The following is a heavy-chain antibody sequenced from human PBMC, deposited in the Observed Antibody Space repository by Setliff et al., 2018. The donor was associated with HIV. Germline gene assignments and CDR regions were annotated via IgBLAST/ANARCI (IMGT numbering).Heavy chain of an antibody. D-gene: IGHD3-22*01. V-gene: IGHV5-51*01. CDR2: IHPIDSDV. CDR3: ARIGDTSGYYFYIFDL. Sequence: PGESLKISCQGSGYSFTSYWIGWVRQMPGQGLEWMGMIHPIDSDVRYSPSFQGQVTISADKSITTAYLQWSSLKASDSAMYYCARIGDTSGYYFYIFDLWGQGTKVTVS. J-gene: IGHJ3*01. CDR1: GYSFTSYW.